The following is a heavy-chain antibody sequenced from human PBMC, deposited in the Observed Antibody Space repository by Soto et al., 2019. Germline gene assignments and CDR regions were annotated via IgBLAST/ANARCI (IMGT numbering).Heavy chain of an antibody. CDR3: AKDRSIAAAESWFDP. Sequence: GGSLRLSCAASGFTFSSYAMSWVRQAPGKGLEWVSAISGSGGSTYYADSVKGRFTISRGNSKNTLYLQMNSLRAEDTAVYYCAKDRSIAAAESWFDPWGQGTLVTVSS. J-gene: IGHJ5*02. V-gene: IGHV3-23*01. CDR2: ISGSGGST. D-gene: IGHD6-13*01. CDR1: GFTFSSYA.